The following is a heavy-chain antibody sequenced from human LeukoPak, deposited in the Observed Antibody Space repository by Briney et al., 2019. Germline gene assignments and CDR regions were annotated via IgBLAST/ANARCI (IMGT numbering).Heavy chain of an antibody. CDR2: IKQDESEK. Sequence: PGGSLRLSCVASGFTFSSHWMSWVRQAPEKGLEWVANIKQDESEKVYVDSVKGRFTISRDNAKSSLYLQMSGLRADDTAVYYCARDPYSSTWSYGMDIWGQGTTVTVSS. V-gene: IGHV3-7*05. D-gene: IGHD6-13*01. CDR1: GFTFSSHW. CDR3: ARDPYSSTWSYGMDI. J-gene: IGHJ6*02.